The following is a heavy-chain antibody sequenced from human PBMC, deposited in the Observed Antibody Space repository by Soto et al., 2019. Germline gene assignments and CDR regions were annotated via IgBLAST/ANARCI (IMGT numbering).Heavy chain of an antibody. Sequence: QVQLQESGPGLVKPSQTLSLTCTVSGGSISSGGYYWSWIRQHPGKGLEWIGYIYYSGSTYYNPSLKSRVTISVDXSXNXVSLKLSSVTAADTAVYYCAASCVGCGGFNYYGMDVWGQGTTVTVSS. V-gene: IGHV4-31*03. CDR3: AASCVGCGGFNYYGMDV. J-gene: IGHJ6*02. CDR1: GGSISSGGYY. D-gene: IGHD2-21*01. CDR2: IYYSGST.